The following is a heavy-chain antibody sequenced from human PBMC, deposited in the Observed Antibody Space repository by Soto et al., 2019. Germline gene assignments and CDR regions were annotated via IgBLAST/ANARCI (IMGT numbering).Heavy chain of an antibody. V-gene: IGHV5-10-1*01. CDR3: ASSTGGDLGSRY. CDR1: GYTFSSYW. J-gene: IGHJ4*02. D-gene: IGHD2-21*01. Sequence: PGESLKISCRGSGYTFSSYWISWVRQLPGKGLEWMGRIDPSDSHTYYNPSFQGHVTISADKSLSTVYLQWSSLKASDNGIYYCASSTGGDLGSRYWGQGTLVTVSS. CDR2: IDPSDSHT.